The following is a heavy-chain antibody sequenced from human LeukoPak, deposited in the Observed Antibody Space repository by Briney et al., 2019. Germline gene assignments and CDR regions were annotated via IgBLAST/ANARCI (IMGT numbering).Heavy chain of an antibody. J-gene: IGHJ3*02. Sequence: GASVKVSCKASGYTFTGYYMHWVRQAPGQGLEWMGWMNPNSGNTGYAQKFQGRVTMTRNTSISTAYMELSSLRSEDTAVYYCARSYGDGDAFDIWGQGTMVTVSS. D-gene: IGHD4-17*01. V-gene: IGHV1-8*02. CDR2: MNPNSGNT. CDR3: ARSYGDGDAFDI. CDR1: GYTFTGYY.